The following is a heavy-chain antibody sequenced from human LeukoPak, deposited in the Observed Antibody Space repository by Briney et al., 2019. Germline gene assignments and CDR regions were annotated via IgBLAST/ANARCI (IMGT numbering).Heavy chain of an antibody. V-gene: IGHV3-66*01. D-gene: IGHD5-12*01. CDR2: IYSGGST. CDR1: GFTVSTNY. Sequence: GGSLRLSCAASGFTVSTNYLSWVRQAPGKGLEWVSVIYSGGSTFYADSVKGRFTISRDNSKNTLYLQMNSLRAEDTAVYYCARVQGETLPTNAFDIWGQGTMVTVSS. CDR3: ARVQGETLPTNAFDI. J-gene: IGHJ3*02.